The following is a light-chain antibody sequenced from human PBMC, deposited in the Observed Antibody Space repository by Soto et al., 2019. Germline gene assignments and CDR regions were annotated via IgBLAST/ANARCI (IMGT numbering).Light chain of an antibody. J-gene: IGKJ2*01. CDR2: GAS. CDR1: QSVSSSY. V-gene: IGKV3-20*01. CDR3: QQYGGSPPYT. Sequence: EIVLTQSPGTLSLSPGERATLSCRASQSVSSSYLAWYQQKPAQAPRLLIYGASHRATGIPDRFSGSGSGTDFTLTISRLEPEYFAVYYCQQYGGSPPYTFGQGTKLEIK.